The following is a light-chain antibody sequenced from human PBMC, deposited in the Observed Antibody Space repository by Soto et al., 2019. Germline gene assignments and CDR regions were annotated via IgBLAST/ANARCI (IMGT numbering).Light chain of an antibody. CDR1: QSISSD. V-gene: IGKV3-15*01. J-gene: IGKJ4*01. CDR3: HQYHYWSRPS. Sequence: EVVMTQSPATLSVSPGEIATLSCRASQSISSDLAWYQQKPGQGPRLLIYSASTRATGIPARISGSGSETEFTLTISSLQSEDFAVYYCHQYHYWSRPSFGGGTKVEI. CDR2: SAS.